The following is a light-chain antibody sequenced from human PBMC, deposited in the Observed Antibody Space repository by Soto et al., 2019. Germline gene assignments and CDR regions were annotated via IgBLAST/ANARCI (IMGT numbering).Light chain of an antibody. CDR3: QQYDNSPIT. CDR2: GAS. V-gene: IGKV3-20*01. CDR1: QSFSSY. Sequence: EIVLTQSPATLSLSPGERATLSCRASQSFSSYLAWYQQKPGQAPRLLIYGASSRATGIPDRFSGTGSETDFTLTISRLEPEDFAVYYCQQYDNSPITFGQGTRLEVK. J-gene: IGKJ5*01.